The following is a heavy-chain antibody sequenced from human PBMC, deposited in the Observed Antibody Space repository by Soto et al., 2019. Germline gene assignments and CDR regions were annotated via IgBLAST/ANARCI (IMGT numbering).Heavy chain of an antibody. D-gene: IGHD3-10*01. CDR3: ARVDVVRGVRGMDV. CDR2: ISSSSSYT. V-gene: IGHV3-11*06. CDR1: GFTFSDYY. Sequence: QVQLVESGGGLVKPGGSLRLSCAASGFTFSDYYMSWIRQAPGKGLEWVSYISSSSSYTNYADSVKGRFTISRDNAKNSLYLRMNSLRAEDTAVYYCARVDVVRGVRGMDVWGQGTTVTVSS. J-gene: IGHJ6*02.